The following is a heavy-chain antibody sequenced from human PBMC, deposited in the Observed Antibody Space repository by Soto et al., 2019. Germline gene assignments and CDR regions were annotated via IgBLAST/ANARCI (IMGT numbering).Heavy chain of an antibody. V-gene: IGHV3-21*01. CDR3: ARYDISGYYSPYYYYGMDV. D-gene: IGHD3-22*01. Sequence: EVQLGESGGGLVKPGGSLRLSCAASGFTFSTYSMNWVRQAPGKGLEWVSSISSSSSYIYYADSVEGRFTISRDNAKNPLYLQMNSLRAEDTAVYYCARYDISGYYSPYYYYGMDVWGQGTTVTVSS. J-gene: IGHJ6*02. CDR2: ISSSSSYI. CDR1: GFTFSTYS.